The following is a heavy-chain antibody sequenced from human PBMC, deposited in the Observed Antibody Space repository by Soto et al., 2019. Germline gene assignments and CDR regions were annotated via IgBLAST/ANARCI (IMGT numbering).Heavy chain of an antibody. CDR3: ASEHGSGSYFHSDY. CDR1: GYSFISYW. CDR2: IDPSDSYT. J-gene: IGHJ4*02. V-gene: IGHV5-10-1*01. D-gene: IGHD3-10*01. Sequence: PGESLRISCKGSGYSFISYWISWVRQMPGKGLEWMGRIDPSDSYTNYSPSFQGTVTISADKSISTAYLQWSSLKASDTAMYYCASEHGSGSYFHSDYWGQGTLVTVSS.